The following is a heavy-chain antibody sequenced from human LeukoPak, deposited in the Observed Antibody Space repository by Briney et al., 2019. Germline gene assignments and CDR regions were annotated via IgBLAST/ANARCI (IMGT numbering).Heavy chain of an antibody. CDR3: ARDSATYYYSYAMDV. V-gene: IGHV3-30-3*01. Sequence: GGSLRLSCAASGFTFSTYAMHCVRQAPGKGLEWVAVISYDGSNKYCADSVKGRFTISRDNSKNTPYLQMNSLRAEATAVFYCARDSATYYYSYAMDVWGQGTTVTVSS. J-gene: IGHJ6*02. CDR1: GFTFSTYA. CDR2: ISYDGSNK. D-gene: IGHD5-12*01.